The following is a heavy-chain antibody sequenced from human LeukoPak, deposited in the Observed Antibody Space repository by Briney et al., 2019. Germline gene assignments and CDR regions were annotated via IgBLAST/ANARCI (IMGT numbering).Heavy chain of an antibody. D-gene: IGHD3-22*01. CDR3: ARDETYYYDSSEY. CDR2: IYNGGIT. Sequence: PGGSLRLSCADSGFTVSSNYMSWVRQAPGKGLEWVSVIYNGGITYYADSVKGRFTISRDNSKNTLYLQMNSLRAEDTAVYYCARDETYYYDSSEYWGQGTLVTVSS. CDR1: GFTVSSNY. J-gene: IGHJ4*02. V-gene: IGHV3-66*01.